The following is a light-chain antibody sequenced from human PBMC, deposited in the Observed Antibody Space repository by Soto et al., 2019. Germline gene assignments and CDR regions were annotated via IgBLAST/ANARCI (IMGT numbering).Light chain of an antibody. CDR1: TSDVGGYNH. Sequence: QSALTQPASVSGSPGQSITISCTGTTSDVGGYNHVSWYQQHPGKAPKLMIYDVTNRPSGVSNRFSGSKSGNTASLTISGLPAEDEADYYCSSYTRTSTLVFGGRTKLTVL. V-gene: IGLV2-14*03. J-gene: IGLJ2*01. CDR3: SSYTRTSTLV. CDR2: DVT.